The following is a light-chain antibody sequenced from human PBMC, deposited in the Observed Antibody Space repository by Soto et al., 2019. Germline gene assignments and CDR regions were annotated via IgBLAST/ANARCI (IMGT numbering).Light chain of an antibody. Sequence: QSALTQPASVSGSPGQSITISCTGTSSDVGGYNYVSWYQQHPGKAPKLMIYEVSNRPSGVSNRFSGSKSGNTASLTISGLQAEDEADYYCSSYTSSSTLFSVFGTGTKVTV. J-gene: IGLJ1*01. CDR3: SSYTSSSTLFSV. CDR1: SSDVGGYNY. CDR2: EVS. V-gene: IGLV2-14*01.